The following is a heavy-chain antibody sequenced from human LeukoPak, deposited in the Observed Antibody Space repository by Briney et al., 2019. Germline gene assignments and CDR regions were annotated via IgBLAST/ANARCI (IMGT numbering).Heavy chain of an antibody. CDR2: ISPYNGNT. D-gene: IGHD4-17*01. CDR3: ATGGGWQPTDYGDHVY. Sequence: ASVKVSCKASGYTFTYYGITWVRQAPGQGLEWMGWISPYNGNTNYPQKFQGRVTMTTDTSTSTAYMELRSLRSDDTALYYCATGGGWQPTDYGDHVYWGQGTLVTVSS. CDR1: GYTFTYYG. V-gene: IGHV1-18*01. J-gene: IGHJ4*02.